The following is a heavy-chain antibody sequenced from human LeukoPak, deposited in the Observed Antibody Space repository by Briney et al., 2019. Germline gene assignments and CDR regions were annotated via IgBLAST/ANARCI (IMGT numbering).Heavy chain of an antibody. J-gene: IGHJ4*02. D-gene: IGHD6-13*01. CDR1: GFTFSSYA. CDR2: ISDSGGST. Sequence: PGESLRLSCAASGFTFSSYAMSWVRQAPGKGLEWVSAISDSGGSTYYADSVKGRFTISRDNSKNTLYLQMNSLRAEDTAVYYCAKVGIEAAAGSYFDYWGQGTLVTVSS. V-gene: IGHV3-23*01. CDR3: AKVGIEAAAGSYFDY.